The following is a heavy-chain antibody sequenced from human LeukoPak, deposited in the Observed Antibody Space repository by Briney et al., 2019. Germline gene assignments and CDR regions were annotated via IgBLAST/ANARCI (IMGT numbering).Heavy chain of an antibody. J-gene: IGHJ4*02. CDR1: GITLSNYG. D-gene: IGHD3-22*01. CDR2: ISDSGGRT. V-gene: IGHV3-23*01. CDR3: AKRGVVIRVILVGFHKEAYYFDS. Sequence: GGSLRLSCAVSGITLSNYGMSWVRQAPGKGLEWVAGISDSGGRTNYADSVKGRFTISRDNPKNTLYLQMNSLRVEDTAVYFCAKRGVVIRVILVGFHKEAYYFDSWAREPWSPSPQ.